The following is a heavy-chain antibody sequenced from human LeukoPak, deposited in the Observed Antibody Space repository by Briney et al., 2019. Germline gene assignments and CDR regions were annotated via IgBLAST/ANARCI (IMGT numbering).Heavy chain of an antibody. CDR3: ARSLRNGYSYGYIDY. J-gene: IGHJ4*02. V-gene: IGHV4-34*01. D-gene: IGHD5-18*01. CDR2: INHSGST. CDR1: GGSFSGYY. Sequence: PSETLSLTCAVYGGSFSGYYWSWIRQPPGKGLEWIGEINHSGSTNYNPSLKSRVTISVDTSKNQFSLKLSSVTAADTAVYYCARSLRNGYSYGYIDYWGQRTLVTVSS.